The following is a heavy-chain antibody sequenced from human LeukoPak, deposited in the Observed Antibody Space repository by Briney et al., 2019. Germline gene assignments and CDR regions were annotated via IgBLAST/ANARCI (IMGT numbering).Heavy chain of an antibody. CDR1: SYSISSGYY. V-gene: IGHV4-38-2*02. D-gene: IGHD4-17*01. Sequence: SETLSLTCTVSSYSISSGYYWGWIRQPPGKGLEWIGNIYHSGSTYYNPSLKSRVTISVDTSKNQFSLKLSSVTAADTAVYYCARMAVTTNYFDYWGQGTLVTVSS. CDR3: ARMAVTTNYFDY. CDR2: IYHSGST. J-gene: IGHJ4*02.